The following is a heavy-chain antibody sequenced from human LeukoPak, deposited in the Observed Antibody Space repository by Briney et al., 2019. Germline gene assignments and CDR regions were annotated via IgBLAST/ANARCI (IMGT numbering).Heavy chain of an antibody. CDR3: ARSALRYFDWLLGVWFDP. J-gene: IGHJ5*02. CDR1: GYTFTGYY. D-gene: IGHD3-9*01. V-gene: IGHV1-2*02. Sequence: GAPVKVSCKASGYTFTGYYMHWVRQAPGRGLEWMGWINPNSGGTNYAQKFQGRITMTRDTSISTAYMELSRLRSDDTAVYYCARSALRYFDWLLGVWFDPWGQGTLVTVS. CDR2: INPNSGGT.